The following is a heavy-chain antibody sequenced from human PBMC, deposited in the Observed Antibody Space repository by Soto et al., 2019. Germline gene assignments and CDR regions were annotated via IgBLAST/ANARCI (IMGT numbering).Heavy chain of an antibody. J-gene: IGHJ4*02. CDR3: ARRGPIIVGVVAPTTYFDY. CDR2: IYYSGST. Sequence: SETLSLTCTVSGGSISSSSYYWGWIRQPPGKGLEWIGSIYYSGSTYYNPSLKSRVTISVDTSKNQFSLKLSSVTAADTAVYYCARRGPIIVGVVAPTTYFDYWGQGTLVTVSS. D-gene: IGHD2-15*01. V-gene: IGHV4-39*01. CDR1: GGSISSSSYY.